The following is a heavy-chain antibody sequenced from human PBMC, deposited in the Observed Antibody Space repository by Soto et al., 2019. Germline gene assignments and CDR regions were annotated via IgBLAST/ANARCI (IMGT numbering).Heavy chain of an antibody. Sequence: PGGSLRLSCAASGFSFSSYGMHWVRQAPGKGLEWVAVVSFDGTNKYYADSVKGRFSISRDNSKNTLYLQVNSLSPEDTAVFYCAKGTCSTTTCSSSNLDYWGQGTLVTVSS. V-gene: IGHV3-30*18. CDR3: AKGTCSTTTCSSSNLDY. D-gene: IGHD2-2*01. J-gene: IGHJ4*02. CDR2: VSFDGTNK. CDR1: GFSFSSYG.